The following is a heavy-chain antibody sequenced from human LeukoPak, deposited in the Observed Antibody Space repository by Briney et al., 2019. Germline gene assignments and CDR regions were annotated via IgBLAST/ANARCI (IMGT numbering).Heavy chain of an antibody. V-gene: IGHV3-74*01. CDR2: IDSDGSRT. J-gene: IGHJ4*02. CDR1: GFTFSSYW. Sequence: QSGGSLRLSCAASGFTFSSYWMHWVRQVAGKGRVWVSRIDSDGSRTTYADSVKGRFTISRDNAKNTLYLQMNSLRAEDTAVYYCARGLYSRSSYTKGYWGQGTLVTVSS. CDR3: ARGLYSRSSYTKGY. D-gene: IGHD1-26*01.